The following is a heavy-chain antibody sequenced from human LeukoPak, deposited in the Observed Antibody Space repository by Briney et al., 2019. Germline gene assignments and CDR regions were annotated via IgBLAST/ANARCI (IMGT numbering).Heavy chain of an antibody. Sequence: GGSLRLSCAASGFTFSNYGMHWVRQAPGKGLEWVSVIWSDGNNKFYVDSVKGRFTIFRDNSKNTLDLQMNSLRAEDTAVYYCAKVDTAMIVDYWGQGTLVTVSS. CDR2: IWSDGNNK. D-gene: IGHD5-18*01. V-gene: IGHV3-33*06. CDR3: AKVDTAMIVDY. J-gene: IGHJ4*02. CDR1: GFTFSNYG.